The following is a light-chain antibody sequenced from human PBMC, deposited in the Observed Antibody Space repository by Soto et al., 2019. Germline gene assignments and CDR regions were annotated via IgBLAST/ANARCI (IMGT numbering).Light chain of an antibody. J-gene: IGKJ1*01. Sequence: DMLMTHSPATLSASLWDRFTITFEASQSISNYLNWYQQQPGKDPKILIYDASNLETGVPSRFSGSGSGTDFTFTISSLQHDDIATDYCQQHDNLPLTFGQGTKVDIK. CDR3: QQHDNLPLT. V-gene: IGKV1-33*01. CDR2: DAS. CDR1: QSISNY.